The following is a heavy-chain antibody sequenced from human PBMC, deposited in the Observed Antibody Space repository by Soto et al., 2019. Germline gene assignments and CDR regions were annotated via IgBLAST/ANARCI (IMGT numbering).Heavy chain of an antibody. CDR2: INQDGSEK. J-gene: IGHJ1*01. V-gene: IGHV3-7*01. Sequence: GGSLRLSCAASGFTFSTYWMDWVRQTPGKGLEWVANINQDGSEKNYVDSVKGRFTISRDNAGNSLYLQMRSLTAEDSALYYCSRPLNSWGQGTLITVSS. CDR1: GFTFSTYW. CDR3: SRPLNS. D-gene: IGHD1-20*01.